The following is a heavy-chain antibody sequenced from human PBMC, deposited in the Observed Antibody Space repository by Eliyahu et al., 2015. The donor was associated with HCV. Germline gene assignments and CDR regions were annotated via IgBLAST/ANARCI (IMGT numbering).Heavy chain of an antibody. CDR2: FHYRGST. D-gene: IGHD3-3*01. Sequence: QLQLQQSGPGLVKPSETLSLTCXVSGDSXXSXTYYWGWIRQPPGKGLXWIGSFHYRGSTYRNPXLLSRVTISVDPSKNQFSLKVTSVTAADTAVYYCARQVARTYDDFWSGYYSDYWGQGTLVTVSS. J-gene: IGHJ4*02. CDR1: GDSXXSXTYY. CDR3: ARQVARTYDDFWSGYYSDY. V-gene: IGHV4-39*01.